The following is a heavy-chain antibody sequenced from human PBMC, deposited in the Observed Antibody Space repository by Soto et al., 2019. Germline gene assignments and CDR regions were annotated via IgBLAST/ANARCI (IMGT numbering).Heavy chain of an antibody. V-gene: IGHV4-39*02. D-gene: IGHD6-13*01. J-gene: IGHJ5*02. CDR2: IYYSGST. CDR3: AREVKYSSSWYAKNWFDP. CDR1: GGSISSSSYY. Sequence: KPSETLSLTCTVSGGSISSSSYYWGWIRQPPGKGLEWIGSIYYSGSTYYNPSLKSRVTISVDTSKNQFSLKLSSVTAADTAVYYCAREVKYSSSWYAKNWFDPWGQGTLVTVSS.